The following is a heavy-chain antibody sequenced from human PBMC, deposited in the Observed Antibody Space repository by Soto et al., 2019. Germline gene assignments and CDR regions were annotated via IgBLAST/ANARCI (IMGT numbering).Heavy chain of an antibody. CDR3: GRGGSLYGYFDL. J-gene: IGHJ2*01. D-gene: IGHD1-26*01. V-gene: IGHV1-3*01. CDR2: INAGNGNT. CDR1: GYTFTSYA. Sequence: QVQLVQSGAEVKKPGASVKVSCKASGYTFTSYAMHWVRQAPGQRLAWMGWINAGNGNTKYSPKFQGRVTITRDTSASTAYMGLSSRRSEDTAVYYCGRGGSLYGYFDLWGRGTLVTVSS.